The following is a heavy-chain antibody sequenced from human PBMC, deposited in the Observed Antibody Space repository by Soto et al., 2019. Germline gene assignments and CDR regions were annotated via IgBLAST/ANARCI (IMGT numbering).Heavy chain of an antibody. CDR3: ARSLYGDSLKYFDY. J-gene: IGHJ4*02. CDR1: GGSISGGGYY. V-gene: IGHV4-31*03. D-gene: IGHD4-17*01. Sequence: KTSETLSLTCTVSGGSISGGGYYWSWIRQHPGKGLEWIGYIYYSGSTYYNPSLKSRVTISVDTSKNQFSLKLSSVTAADTAVYYCARSLYGDSLKYFDYWGQGTLVTVS. CDR2: IYYSGST.